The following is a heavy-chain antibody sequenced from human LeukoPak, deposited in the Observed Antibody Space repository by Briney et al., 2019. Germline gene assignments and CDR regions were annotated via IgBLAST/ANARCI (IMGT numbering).Heavy chain of an antibody. Sequence: ASVKVSCKASGYTFTGYYMHWVRQAPGQGLEWMGWINAGNGNTKYSQEFQGRVTITRDISASTAYMELSSLRSEDMAVYYCARWVVRGAGGFDYWGQGTLVTVSS. CDR2: INAGNGNT. CDR3: ARWVVRGAGGFDY. V-gene: IGHV1-3*03. D-gene: IGHD3-10*01. J-gene: IGHJ4*02. CDR1: GYTFTGYY.